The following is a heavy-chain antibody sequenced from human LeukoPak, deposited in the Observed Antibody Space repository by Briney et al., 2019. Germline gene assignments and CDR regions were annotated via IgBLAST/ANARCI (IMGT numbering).Heavy chain of an antibody. V-gene: IGHV3-23*01. J-gene: IGHJ4*02. Sequence: GGSLRLSCAASGFTFSSYAMSWVRQAPGKGLEWVSAISGSGGSTYYADSVKGRFTISRDNSKNTLYLQMNSLRAEDTAVYYCAKDPLNYYDGSGYYYGGYYFDYWGQGTLVTVSS. CDR2: ISGSGGST. CDR1: GFTFSSYA. D-gene: IGHD3-22*01. CDR3: AKDPLNYYDGSGYYYGGYYFDY.